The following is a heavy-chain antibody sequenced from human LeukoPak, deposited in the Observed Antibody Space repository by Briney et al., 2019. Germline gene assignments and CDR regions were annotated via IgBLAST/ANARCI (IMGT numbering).Heavy chain of an antibody. V-gene: IGHV3-48*03. J-gene: IGHJ4*02. CDR2: ISSSGSTI. D-gene: IGHD4-17*01. Sequence: GESLRLSCAASGFTFSSYEMNWVRQAPGKGLEWVSYISSSGSTIYYADSVKGRFTISRDNAKNSLYLQMNSLRAEDKAVYYCARDRDLARTVITFDYWGQGTLVTVSS. CDR3: ARDRDLARTVITFDY. CDR1: GFTFSSYE.